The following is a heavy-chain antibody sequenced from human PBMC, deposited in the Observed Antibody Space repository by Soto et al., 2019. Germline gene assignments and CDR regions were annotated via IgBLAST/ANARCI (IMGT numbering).Heavy chain of an antibody. CDR3: ARGNKAAGIYWFDP. Sequence: SGTLSLTCTVSGGSISSGGYYWSWIRQHPGKGLEWIGYIYYSGSTYYNPSLKSRVTISVDTSKNQFSLKLSSVTAADTAVYYCARGNKAAGIYWFDPWGQGTLVTVSS. CDR2: IYYSGST. J-gene: IGHJ5*02. D-gene: IGHD6-13*01. CDR1: GGSISSGGYY. V-gene: IGHV4-31*03.